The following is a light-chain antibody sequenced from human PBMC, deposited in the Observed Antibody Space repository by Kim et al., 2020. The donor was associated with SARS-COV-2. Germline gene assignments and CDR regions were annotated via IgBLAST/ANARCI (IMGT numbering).Light chain of an antibody. Sequence: LSMSPGETATLSCRASQSVSNYLAWYQQKPGQAPRLLIYDASNRATGNPARFSGSGSGTDFTLTIRSLEPEDSAVYYCQQRNNWYTFGQGTKLEI. CDR1: QSVSNY. J-gene: IGKJ2*01. V-gene: IGKV3-11*01. CDR3: QQRNNWYT. CDR2: DAS.